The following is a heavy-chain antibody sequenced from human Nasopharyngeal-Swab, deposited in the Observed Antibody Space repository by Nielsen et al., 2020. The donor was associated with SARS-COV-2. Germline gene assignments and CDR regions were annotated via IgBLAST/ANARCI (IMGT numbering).Heavy chain of an antibody. D-gene: IGHD4-11*01. Sequence: GASLQISCKGSGYSFTSYWTSWVRQMPGKGLEWMGRIDPSDSYTNYSPSFQGHVTISADKSISTAYPQWSSLKASDTAMYYCARHDYSNYNWFDPWGQGTLVTVSS. CDR3: ARHDYSNYNWFDP. J-gene: IGHJ5*02. CDR2: IDPSDSYT. V-gene: IGHV5-10-1*01. CDR1: GYSFTSYW.